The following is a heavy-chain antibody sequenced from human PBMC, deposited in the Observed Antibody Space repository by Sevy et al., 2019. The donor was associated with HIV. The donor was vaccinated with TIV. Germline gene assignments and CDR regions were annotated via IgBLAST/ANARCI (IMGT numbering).Heavy chain of an antibody. CDR3: ARDLYCSGGSCSKNNWFDP. CDR2: ISSSSTI. CDR1: GFTFSSYS. Sequence: GGSLRLSCAASGFTFSSYSMNWVRQAPGKGLEWVSYISSSSTIYYADSVKGRFTISRDNAKNSLYLQMNSLRDEDTAVYYCARDLYCSGGSCSKNNWFDPWGQGTLVTVSS. D-gene: IGHD2-15*01. V-gene: IGHV3-48*02. J-gene: IGHJ5*02.